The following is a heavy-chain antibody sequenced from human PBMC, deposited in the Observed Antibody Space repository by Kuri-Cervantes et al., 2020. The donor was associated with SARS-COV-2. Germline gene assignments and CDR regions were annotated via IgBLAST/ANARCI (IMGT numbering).Heavy chain of an antibody. Sequence: GESLKISCAASGFTFSTYAMHWVRQAPGMGLEWVAVISDDGSNKFYSDSVRGRFTISRDNSKNTLYLQMDSLRVEDTAVYYCVKDFWSGYPTYYFDYWGQGTQVTVSS. CDR3: VKDFWSGYPTYYFDY. V-gene: IGHV3-30*18. D-gene: IGHD3-3*01. J-gene: IGHJ4*02. CDR2: ISDDGSNK. CDR1: GFTFSTYA.